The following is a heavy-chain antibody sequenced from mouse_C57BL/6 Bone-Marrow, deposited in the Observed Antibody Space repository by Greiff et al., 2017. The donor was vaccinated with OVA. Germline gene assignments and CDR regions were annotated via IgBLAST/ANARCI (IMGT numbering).Heavy chain of an antibody. D-gene: IGHD3-2*02. V-gene: IGHV1-42*01. CDR3: ARRQLRLRWFAY. J-gene: IGHJ3*01. CDR1: GYSFTGYY. Sequence: VQLQQSGPELVKPGASVKISCKASGYSFTGYYMNWVKQSPEKSLEWIGEINPSTGGTTYNQKFKAKATLTVDKSSSTAYMQLKSLTSEDSAFYYCARRQLRLRWFAYWGQGTLVTVSA. CDR2: INPSTGGT.